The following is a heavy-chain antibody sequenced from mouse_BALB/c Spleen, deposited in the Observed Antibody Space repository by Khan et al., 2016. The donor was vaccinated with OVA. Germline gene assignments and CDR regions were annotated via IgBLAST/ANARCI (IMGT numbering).Heavy chain of an antibody. CDR1: SFTISSYG. Sequence: EVELVESGGGIVQPGGSLKRSCAASSFTISSYGMSSVSQTPEKRLELVATIDSNGGSTDYPDSVKGRFTISGDNAKNALYLQMRSLKSEDTSMCYCARSAIWGQGTTLTVSS. J-gene: IGHJ2*01. V-gene: IGHV5-6-3*01. D-gene: IGHD2-12*01. CDR3: ARSAI. CDR2: IDSNGGST.